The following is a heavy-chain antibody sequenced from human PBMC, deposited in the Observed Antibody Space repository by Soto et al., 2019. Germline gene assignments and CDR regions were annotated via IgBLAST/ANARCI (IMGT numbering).Heavy chain of an antibody. CDR3: ARMGYCTDGSCFALSVDVDY. J-gene: IGHJ4*02. Sequence: ELQVVESGGGLVQPGGSLRLSCAASGFPFSTYWMSWVRQAPGKGLGWVANINQGGIEKYYVDSVKGRFTISRDDGKNLRYLQMNSLRAEDTAVYYCARMGYCTDGSCFALSVDVDYWGRGTLVTVSS. V-gene: IGHV3-7*01. D-gene: IGHD2-15*01. CDR1: GFPFSTYW. CDR2: INQGGIEK.